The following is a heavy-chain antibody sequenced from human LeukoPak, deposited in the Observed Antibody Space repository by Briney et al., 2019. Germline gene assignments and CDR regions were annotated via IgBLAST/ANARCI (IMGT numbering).Heavy chain of an antibody. Sequence: SETLSLTCAVYGGSFSGYYWSWIRQPPGKGLEWIGEINHSGSTNYNPSLKSRVTISVDTSKNQFSLKLSSVTAADTAVYYCARVGYYYDSSGYYSVDYWGQGTLVTVSS. V-gene: IGHV4-34*01. D-gene: IGHD3-22*01. CDR2: INHSGST. J-gene: IGHJ4*02. CDR3: ARVGYYYDSSGYYSVDY. CDR1: GGSFSGYY.